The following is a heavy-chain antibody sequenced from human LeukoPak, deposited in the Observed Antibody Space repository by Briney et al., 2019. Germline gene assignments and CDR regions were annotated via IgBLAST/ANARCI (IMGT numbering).Heavy chain of an antibody. CDR1: GFTFSSYA. Sequence: GGSLRLSCAASGFTFSSYAMHWVRQAPGKGLEWVSAISGSGGSTYYADSVKGRFTISRDNAKNSLYLQMNSLRAEDTAVYYCARNQLLYRYYYYYYMDVWGKGTTVTVSS. J-gene: IGHJ6*03. D-gene: IGHD2-2*02. CDR2: ISGSGGST. V-gene: IGHV3-23*01. CDR3: ARNQLLYRYYYYYYMDV.